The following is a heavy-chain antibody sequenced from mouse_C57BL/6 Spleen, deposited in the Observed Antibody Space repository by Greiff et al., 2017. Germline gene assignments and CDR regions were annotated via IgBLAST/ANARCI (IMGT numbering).Heavy chain of an antibody. CDR2: INYDGSST. V-gene: IGHV5-16*01. J-gene: IGHJ4*01. D-gene: IGHD2-5*01. CDR3: AREGSNYVGDAMDY. CDR1: GFTFSDYY. Sequence: EVQVVESEGGLVQPGSSMKLSCTASGFTFSDYYMAWVRQVPEKGLEWVANINYDGSSTYYLDSLKSRFIISRDNAKNILYLQMSSLKSEDTATYYCAREGSNYVGDAMDYWGQGTSVTVSS.